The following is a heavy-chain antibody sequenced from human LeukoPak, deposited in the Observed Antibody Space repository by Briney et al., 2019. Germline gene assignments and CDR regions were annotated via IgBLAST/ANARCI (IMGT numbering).Heavy chain of an antibody. V-gene: IGHV3-23*01. J-gene: IGHJ4*02. D-gene: IGHD3-16*01. CDR2: VGYSGGNT. CDR1: GFTFSSYG. Sequence: PGGSLRLSCAASGFTFSSYGMSWVRQAPGKGLEWVSGVGYSGGNTFYYYADSVKGRFTISRDNSRNTLYLQMNSLRAEDTALYYCAKDALYIRGSYSDHWGQGTLVAVSS. CDR3: AKDALYIRGSYSDH.